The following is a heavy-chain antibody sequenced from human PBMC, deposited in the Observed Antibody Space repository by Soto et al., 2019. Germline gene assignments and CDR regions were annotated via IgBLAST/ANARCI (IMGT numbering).Heavy chain of an antibody. J-gene: IGHJ4*02. V-gene: IGHV4-39*01. CDR3: ARQRDYYDTSGDSYFDY. CDR2: IHYSGST. CDR1: GGSISSSSYF. Sequence: SETLSLTCTVSGGSISSSSYFWCWIRHPPGEGLEWIGSIHYSGSTYYNPSLGSRVTISVDTSKNQFSLKLTSVTAADTAVYYCARQRDYYDTSGDSYFDYWGQGTLVTVSS. D-gene: IGHD3-22*01.